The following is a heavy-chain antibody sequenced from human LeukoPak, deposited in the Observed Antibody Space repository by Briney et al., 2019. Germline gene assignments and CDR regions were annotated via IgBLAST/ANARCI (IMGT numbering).Heavy chain of an antibody. D-gene: IGHD3-22*01. J-gene: IGHJ3*02. V-gene: IGHV4-34*01. CDR3: ARDAGGYYDSYRGDAFDI. Sequence: SETLSLTCAVYGGSFSGYYWSWIRQPPGKGLEWIGEINHSGSTNYNPSLKSRVTISVDTSKNQFSLKLSSVTAADTAVYYCARDAGGYYDSYRGDAFDIWGQGTMVTVSS. CDR1: GGSFSGYY. CDR2: INHSGST.